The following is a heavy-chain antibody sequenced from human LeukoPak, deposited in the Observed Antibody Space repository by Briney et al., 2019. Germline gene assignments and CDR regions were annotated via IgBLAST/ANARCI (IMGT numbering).Heavy chain of an antibody. J-gene: IGHJ3*02. D-gene: IGHD3-10*01. CDR1: GFNFRSYW. V-gene: IGHV3-7*05. CDR3: VRDGMGGIKAFDM. Sequence: GGSLRLSCVGSGFNFRSYWMSWVRQAPEKGLEWVANIKPDGSQKYFVDSVRGRFTISRDNAKNSVYLQMTSLRAEDTALYYCVRDGMGGIKAFDMWGQGTVVTVSS. CDR2: IKPDGSQK.